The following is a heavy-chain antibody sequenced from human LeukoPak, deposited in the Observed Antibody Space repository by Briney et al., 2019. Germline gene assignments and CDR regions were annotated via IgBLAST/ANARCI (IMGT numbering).Heavy chain of an antibody. CDR2: ISAYNGNT. V-gene: IGHV1-18*01. CDR3: ARESDYYDSSGHYDY. D-gene: IGHD3-22*01. Sequence: ASVKVCCKASGYTFTSYGISWVRQAPGQGLEWMGWISAYNGNTNYAQKLQGRVTMTTDTSTSTAYMELRSLRSDDTAVYYCARESDYYDSSGHYDYWGQGTLVTVSS. CDR1: GYTFTSYG. J-gene: IGHJ4*02.